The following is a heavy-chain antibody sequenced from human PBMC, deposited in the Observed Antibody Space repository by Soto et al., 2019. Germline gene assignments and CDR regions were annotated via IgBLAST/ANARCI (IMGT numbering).Heavy chain of an antibody. Sequence: QVQLVQSGAEVKKPGASVKVSCKASGYTFTSYYMHWVRQAPGQGLEWMGIINPSGGSTSYAQKFQGRVTMTRDTSTSTGYMELSSLRSEDTAVYYCARRGCSSTSCYRYYGMDVWGQGTTVTVSS. CDR1: GYTFTSYY. V-gene: IGHV1-46*01. D-gene: IGHD2-2*01. CDR3: ARRGCSSTSCYRYYGMDV. J-gene: IGHJ6*02. CDR2: INPSGGST.